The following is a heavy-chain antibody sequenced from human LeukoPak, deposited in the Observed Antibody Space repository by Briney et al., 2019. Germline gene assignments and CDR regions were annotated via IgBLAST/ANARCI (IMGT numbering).Heavy chain of an antibody. CDR2: IYYSGST. V-gene: IGHV4-59*12. CDR3: ARDAKYYYGSRTYFFFEY. CDR1: GGSISSYY. D-gene: IGHD3-10*01. Sequence: SETLSLTCTVSGGSISSYYWSWIRQPPGKGLEWIGYIYYSGSTNYNPSLKSRVTMSIDTSKNQFSLKLSSVTAADTAVYYCARDAKYYYGSRTYFFFEYWGQGTLLTVSS. J-gene: IGHJ4*02.